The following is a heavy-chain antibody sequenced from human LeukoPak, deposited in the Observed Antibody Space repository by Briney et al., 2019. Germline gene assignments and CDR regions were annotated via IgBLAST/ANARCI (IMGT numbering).Heavy chain of an antibody. J-gene: IGHJ4*02. CDR1: GGSFSGYY. CDR2: INHSGST. V-gene: IGHV4-34*01. Sequence: SETLSLTCAVYGGSFSGYYWSWIRQPPGKGLEWIGEINHSGSTNYNPSLKSRVTISVDTSKNQFSLKLSSVTAADTAVYYCARGFGSSWYYFDYWGQGTLATVSS. D-gene: IGHD6-13*01. CDR3: ARGFGSSWYYFDY.